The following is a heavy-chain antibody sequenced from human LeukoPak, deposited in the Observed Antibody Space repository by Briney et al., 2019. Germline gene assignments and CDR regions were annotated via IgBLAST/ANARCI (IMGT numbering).Heavy chain of an antibody. Sequence: SETLSLTCTVSGGSISSYYWSWIRQPPGKGLEWIGYIYYSGSTNYNPSLKSRVTISVDTSKDQFSLKLSSVTAADTAVYYCARDRELGYWGQGTLVTVSS. CDR2: IYYSGST. D-gene: IGHD3-10*01. J-gene: IGHJ4*02. CDR1: GGSISSYY. CDR3: ARDRELGY. V-gene: IGHV4-59*01.